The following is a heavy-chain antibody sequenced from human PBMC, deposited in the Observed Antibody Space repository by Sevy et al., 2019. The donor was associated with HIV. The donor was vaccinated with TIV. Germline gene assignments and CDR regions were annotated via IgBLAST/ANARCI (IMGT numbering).Heavy chain of an antibody. CDR3: APRVPFSQSGSYNIDH. Sequence: GGSLRLSCTASGFTFRSYVMTWVRQAPGKGLEWVSAISGSGTNTYYADSVKGRFTISRDNSRNTLFLQMNSLRADDTAIYYGAPRVPFSQSGSYNIDHWGQGSLVTVSS. J-gene: IGHJ4*02. D-gene: IGHD3-3*01. V-gene: IGHV3-23*01. CDR1: GFTFRSYV. CDR2: ISGSGTNT.